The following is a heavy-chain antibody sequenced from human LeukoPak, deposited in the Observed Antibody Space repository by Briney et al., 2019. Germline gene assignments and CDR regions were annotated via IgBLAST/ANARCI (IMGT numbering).Heavy chain of an antibody. V-gene: IGHV1-18*01. J-gene: IGHJ3*01. CDR1: VNIFASYG. D-gene: IGHD1-26*01. Sequence: ASVKVSCKASVNIFASYGVSWLRQAPGQGLEWMGWISTYDTTYYAQNLQGRVTMTRDTSTSTAYMELRSLRSDDTAMYYCARDRRGSYYPDAFDVWGQGTVVTVSS. CDR3: ARDRRGSYYPDAFDV. CDR2: ISTYDTT.